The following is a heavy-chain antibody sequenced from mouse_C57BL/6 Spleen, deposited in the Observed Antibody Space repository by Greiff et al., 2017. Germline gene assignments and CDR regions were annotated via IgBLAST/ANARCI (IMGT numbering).Heavy chain of an antibody. CDR2: INPGSGGT. D-gene: IGHD2-5*01. CDR1: GYAFTNYL. Sequence: QVQLQQSGAELVRPGTSVKVSCKASGYAFTNYLIEWVKQRPGQGLEWIGVINPGSGGTNYNEKFKGKATLTADKSSSTAYMQLSSLTSEDSAVYFCARGELDSNPAWFAYWGQGTLVTVSA. V-gene: IGHV1-54*01. CDR3: ARGELDSNPAWFAY. J-gene: IGHJ3*01.